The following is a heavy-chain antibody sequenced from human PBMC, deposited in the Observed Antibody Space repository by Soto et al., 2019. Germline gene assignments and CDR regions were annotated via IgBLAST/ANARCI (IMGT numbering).Heavy chain of an antibody. CDR2: ISGSGGST. CDR1: GFTFSSYA. V-gene: IGHV3-23*01. Sequence: EVQLLESGGGLVQPGGSLRLSCAASGFTFSSYAMSWVRQAPGKGLEWVSAISGSGGSTYYADSVKGRFTISRDNSKNTLYLQMNSLRAEDTAVYYCARDLGGYGYSHDYWGQGTLVTVSS. J-gene: IGHJ4*02. CDR3: ARDLGGYGYSHDY. D-gene: IGHD5-18*01.